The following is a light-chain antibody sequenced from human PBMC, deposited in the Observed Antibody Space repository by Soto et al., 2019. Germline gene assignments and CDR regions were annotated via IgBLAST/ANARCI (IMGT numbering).Light chain of an antibody. CDR1: SRDIEAYDY. CDR3: CSFAGSYYV. CDR2: EVN. J-gene: IGLJ1*01. V-gene: IGLV2-11*01. Sequence: QSALTRPRSVSGSPGQSVAISCTGTSRDIEAYDYVSWYQQHPGKAPKLIISEVNKRPSGVSYRFSGSKSGNTASLTISGLQGEDEADYYCCSFAGSYYVFGTGTKVTVL.